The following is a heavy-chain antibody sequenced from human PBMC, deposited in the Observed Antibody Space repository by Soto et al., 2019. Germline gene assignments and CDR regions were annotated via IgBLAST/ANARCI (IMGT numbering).Heavy chain of an antibody. CDR3: ARDVRLRYFDWLGAFDI. J-gene: IGHJ3*02. CDR2: IYHSGST. V-gene: IGHV4-4*02. Sequence: QVQLQESGPGLVKPSGTLSLTCAVPSGSISSSNWWSWVRQPPGKGLEWIGEIYHSGSTNYNPSLKSRVTISVDKSKNQFSLKLSSVTAADTAVYYCARDVRLRYFDWLGAFDIWGQGTMVTVSS. D-gene: IGHD3-9*01. CDR1: SGSISSSNW.